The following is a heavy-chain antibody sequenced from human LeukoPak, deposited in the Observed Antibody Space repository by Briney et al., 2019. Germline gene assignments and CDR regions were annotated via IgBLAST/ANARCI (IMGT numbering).Heavy chain of an antibody. CDR2: IYHSGST. CDR3: ARQIVGDDFWSGCENWFDP. D-gene: IGHD3-3*01. V-gene: IGHV4-38-2*01. J-gene: IGHJ5*02. CDR1: GYSISSGHY. Sequence: KPSETLSLTCAVSGYSISSGHYWGWIQQPPGKGLEWIESIYHSGSTYHNPSLKSRFTISVDTSKNQFSLKLSSVTAADTAVYYCARQIVGDDFWSGCENWFDPWGQGTLVTVSS.